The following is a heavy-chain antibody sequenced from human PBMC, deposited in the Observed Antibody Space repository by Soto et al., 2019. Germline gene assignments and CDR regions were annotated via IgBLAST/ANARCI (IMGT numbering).Heavy chain of an antibody. CDR3: AHSSPGKAFDI. CDR2: IYWDDDK. V-gene: IGHV2-5*02. Sequence: QITLKESGPTLVKPTQPLTLTCTFSGFSLSTTGVGVGWIRQPPGKALEWLALIYWDDDKRSSPSLNGRRTTPRDTSQNQVVLTMTNMDPVDTATYYCAHSSPGKAFDIWGQGTVVTVSS. J-gene: IGHJ3*02. CDR1: GFSLSTTGVG. D-gene: IGHD1-26*01.